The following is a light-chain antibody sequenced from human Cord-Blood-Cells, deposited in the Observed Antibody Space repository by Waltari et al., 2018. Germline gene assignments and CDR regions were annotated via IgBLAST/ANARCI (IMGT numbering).Light chain of an antibody. J-gene: IGLJ1*01. CDR1: SSDVGGYNY. CDR2: DVS. V-gene: IGLV2-14*01. Sequence: QSALTQPASVSGSPGQSITISCTGTSSDVGGYNYVSGYQPPPGNAPQLMIYDVSTRPSGVSNRFSGSKSGNTASLTISWLQAEDEADYYCSSYTSSSTLYVFGTGTKVTVL. CDR3: SSYTSSSTLYV.